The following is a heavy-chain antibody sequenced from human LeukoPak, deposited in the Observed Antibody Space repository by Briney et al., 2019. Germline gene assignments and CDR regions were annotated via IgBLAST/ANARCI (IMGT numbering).Heavy chain of an antibody. CDR1: GYTFTSYG. J-gene: IGHJ5*02. CDR3: ARLPYYYDSSGRHGWFDP. V-gene: IGHV1-18*01. Sequence: ASVKVSCKASGYTFTSYGISWVRQAPGQGLEWMGWISAYNGNTNYAQKLQGRVTMTTDTSTSTAYMELRSLRADDTGVYYCARLPYYYDSSGRHGWFDPWGQGTLVTVSS. CDR2: ISAYNGNT. D-gene: IGHD3-22*01.